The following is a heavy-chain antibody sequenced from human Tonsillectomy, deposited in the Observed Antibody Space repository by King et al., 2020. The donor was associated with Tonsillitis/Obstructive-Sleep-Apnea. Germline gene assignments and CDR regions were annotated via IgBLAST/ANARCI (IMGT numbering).Heavy chain of an antibody. CDR2: ISSSSSYT. CDR1: GFTFSDYY. V-gene: IGHV3-11*05. CDR3: AREVDYSNYYYYYYMDV. D-gene: IGHD4-11*01. J-gene: IGHJ6*03. Sequence: VQLVESGGGLVKPGGSLRLSCAASGFTFSDYYMSWLRQAPGKGLEWVSYISSSSSYTNYADSVKGRFTISRDNAKNSLYLQMNSLRAEDTAVYYCAREVDYSNYYYYYYMDVWGKGTTVTVSS.